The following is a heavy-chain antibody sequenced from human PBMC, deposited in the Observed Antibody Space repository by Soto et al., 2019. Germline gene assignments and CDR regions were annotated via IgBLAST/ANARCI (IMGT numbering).Heavy chain of an antibody. V-gene: IGHV3-23*01. J-gene: IGHJ4*02. CDR2: LTPGGETT. D-gene: IGHD1-1*01. Sequence: PGGSLRLSCAASGFPFSAYAMTWVRQAPGKGLEWVSALTPGGETTYYIDSVQGRFTISRDNARHTLFLQMNSLTAADTAVYYCAKEASGSGRYQELENWGQGALVATSS. CDR1: GFPFSAYA. CDR3: AKEASGSGRYQELEN.